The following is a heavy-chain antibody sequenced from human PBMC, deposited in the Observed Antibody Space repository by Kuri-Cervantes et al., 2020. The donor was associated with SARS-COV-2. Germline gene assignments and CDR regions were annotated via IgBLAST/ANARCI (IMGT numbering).Heavy chain of an antibody. CDR3: ARDLRQGKSLDY. D-gene: IGHD3-10*01. J-gene: IGHJ4*02. Sequence: GESLKISCAASGFTFSSYWMSWVRQAPGKGLEWVANIKQDGSEKYYVDSVKGRFTISRDNAKNSLYLQMNSLRAEDTAVYYCARDLRQGKSLDYWGQGTLVTVSS. CDR2: IKQDGSEK. CDR1: GFTFSSYW. V-gene: IGHV3-7*01.